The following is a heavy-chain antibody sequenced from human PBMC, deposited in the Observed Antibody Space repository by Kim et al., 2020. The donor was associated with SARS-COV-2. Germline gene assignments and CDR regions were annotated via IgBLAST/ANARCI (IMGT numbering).Heavy chain of an antibody. CDR3: ASGRIAARLNLYYYYGMDV. D-gene: IGHD6-6*01. Sequence: SETLSLTCAVYGGSFSGYYWSWIRQPPGKGLEWIGEINHSGSTNYNPSLKSRVTISVDTSKNQFSLKLSSVTAADTAVYYCASGRIAARLNLYYYYGMDVWGQGTTVTVSS. CDR1: GGSFSGYY. CDR2: INHSGST. V-gene: IGHV4-34*01. J-gene: IGHJ6*02.